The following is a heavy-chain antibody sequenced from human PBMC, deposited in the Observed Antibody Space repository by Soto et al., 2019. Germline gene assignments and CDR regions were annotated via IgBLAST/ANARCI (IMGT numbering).Heavy chain of an antibody. CDR2: IIPIFGST. V-gene: IGHV1-69*13. J-gene: IGHJ6*02. Sequence: SVKVSCKASGGTFSSYAITWVRQAPGQGLEWMGGIIPIFGSTNYAQKFQGRVTITADESTSTAYMELSSRRSEDTAVYYCAREGTTAPQDGFYYYGMDVWGQGTTVTVSS. CDR3: AREGTTAPQDGFYYYGMDV. D-gene: IGHD5-18*01. CDR1: GGTFSSYA.